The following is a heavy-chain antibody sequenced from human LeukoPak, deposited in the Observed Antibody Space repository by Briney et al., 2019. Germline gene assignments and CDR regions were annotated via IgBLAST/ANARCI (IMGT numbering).Heavy chain of an antibody. J-gene: IGHJ6*02. CDR2: IWYDGSNK. CDR3: ARGAGSSSWYRTGYYYYGMDV. Sequence: GGSLRLSCAASGFTFSSYGMHWVRQAPGKGLEWVAVIWYDGSNKYYADSVKGRFTISRDNSKNTLYLQMNSLRAEDTAVYYCARGAGSSSWYRTGYYYYGMDVWGQGTTVTVSS. D-gene: IGHD6-13*01. CDR1: GFTFSSYG. V-gene: IGHV3-33*01.